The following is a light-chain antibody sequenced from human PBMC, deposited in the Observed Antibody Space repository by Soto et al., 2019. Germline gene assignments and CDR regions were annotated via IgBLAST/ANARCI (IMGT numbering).Light chain of an antibody. CDR2: DAS. V-gene: IGKV3-11*01. J-gene: IGKJ4*01. CDR1: QSVSSY. CDR3: QQRSDWLT. Sequence: EIVLTQSPATLSLSPGERATLSCRASQSVSSYLAWYQQKPGQAPRLLIYDASYSATGIPARFSGGGSGTDFTPSISSLEPEDSAVYYCQQRSDWLTFGGGTKGDIK.